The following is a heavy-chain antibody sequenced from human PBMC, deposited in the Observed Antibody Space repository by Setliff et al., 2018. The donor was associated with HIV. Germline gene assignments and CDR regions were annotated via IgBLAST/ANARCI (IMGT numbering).Heavy chain of an antibody. J-gene: IGHJ4*02. CDR1: GGSFSGYY. CDR2: VTHSGRT. Sequence: SETLSLTCAVYGGSFSGYYWSWIRQPPGKGLEWIGEVTHSGRTNYNPSLESRVTTSVDTSKNQFSLKLTSMTAADTAVYYCARDRYSGSSTDYWGQGTLVTVSS. D-gene: IGHD1-26*01. CDR3: ARDRYSGSSTDY. V-gene: IGHV4-34*01.